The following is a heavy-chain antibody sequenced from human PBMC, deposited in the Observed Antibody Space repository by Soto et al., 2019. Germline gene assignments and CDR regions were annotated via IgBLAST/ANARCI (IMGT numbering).Heavy chain of an antibody. D-gene: IGHD1-26*01. V-gene: IGHV3-23*01. Sequence: EVQLLDSGGGLVQAGGSLRLSCAASGFTFSSDAMSWVRQGPGKGLEWVSGISGSGGSTYYADAVKGRFTISRDNSKNTLNLPMNSLRGEDTAVYYCDKGPEPGQCLATGSYYFDYWGQGTLVTVSS. CDR2: ISGSGGST. J-gene: IGHJ4*02. CDR1: GFTFSSDA. CDR3: DKGPEPGQCLATGSYYFDY.